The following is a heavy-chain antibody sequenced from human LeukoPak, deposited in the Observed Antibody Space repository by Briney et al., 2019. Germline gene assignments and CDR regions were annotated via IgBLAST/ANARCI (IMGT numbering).Heavy chain of an antibody. CDR1: GFTFSSYE. V-gene: IGHV3-48*03. D-gene: IGHD1-26*01. J-gene: IGHJ4*02. Sequence: RGGSLRLSCAASGFTFSSYEMNWVRQAPGKGLEWVSYISSSGSTIYYADSVKGRFTISRDNAKNSLYLQMNSLRAEDTAVYYCAREGSGSYLYYWGQGTLVTVSS. CDR2: ISSSGSTI. CDR3: AREGSGSYLYY.